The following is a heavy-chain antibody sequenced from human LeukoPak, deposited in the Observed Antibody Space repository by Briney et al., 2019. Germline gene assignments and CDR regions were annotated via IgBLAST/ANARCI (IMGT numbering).Heavy chain of an antibody. J-gene: IGHJ3*02. Sequence: ASVKVSCKASGYSFSSYGISWVRQAPGQGLQWMGWISAYNGNTNYAQKFQGRVTMTTDTSTSTAYMELRSLRSDDTAVYYCARHLEYTTSSGAFDIWGQGTMVTVSS. V-gene: IGHV1-18*01. D-gene: IGHD6-6*01. CDR2: ISAYNGNT. CDR1: GYSFSSYG. CDR3: ARHLEYTTSSGAFDI.